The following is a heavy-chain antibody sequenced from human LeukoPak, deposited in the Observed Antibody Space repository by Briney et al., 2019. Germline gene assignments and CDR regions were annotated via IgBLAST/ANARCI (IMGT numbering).Heavy chain of an antibody. CDR3: AKMNGYFEY. V-gene: IGHV3-23*01. Sequence: GGSLRLSCEASGLTFSNHGMSWVRQAPGKGLQWVSAITGDGTTTYYADSVKGRFTISRDNSKNMLYVQMSSLRAEDTAVYYCAKMNGYFEYWGQGALVPVSS. CDR2: ITGDGTTT. J-gene: IGHJ4*02. CDR1: GLTFSNHG. D-gene: IGHD1-1*01.